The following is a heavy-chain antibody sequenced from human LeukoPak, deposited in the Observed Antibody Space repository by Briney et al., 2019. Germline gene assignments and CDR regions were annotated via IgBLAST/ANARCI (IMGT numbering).Heavy chain of an antibody. CDR3: ARDGAAYYYDSSNWFYP. V-gene: IGHV3-11*05. CDR1: GFTFSDYY. CDR2: ISSSSSYT. J-gene: IGHJ5*02. D-gene: IGHD3-22*01. Sequence: GGSLTLSCAASGFTFSDYYMSWIRQAPGKGLEWVSYISSSSSYTNYADSMKGRFTISRDNAKNSLYLQMNSLRAEDTAVYYCARDGAAYYYDSSNWFYPWGQGTLASVSS.